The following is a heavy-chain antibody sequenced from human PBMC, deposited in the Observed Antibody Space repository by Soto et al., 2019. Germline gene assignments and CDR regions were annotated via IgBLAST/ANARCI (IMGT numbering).Heavy chain of an antibody. V-gene: IGHV1-18*01. CDR2: ISAYNGNT. D-gene: IGHD3-10*01. J-gene: IGHJ5*02. CDR1: GYTFTSYG. CDR3: ARDRGKGAVGELLSRNNWLDA. Sequence: QVQLVQSGAEVKKPGASVKVSCKASGYTFTSYGISWVRQAPGQGLEWMGWISAYNGNTNYAQKLQGRVTMTTDKSTSTAYMELRSLRSDDTAVYYCARDRGKGAVGELLSRNNWLDAWGQGTLVTVSS.